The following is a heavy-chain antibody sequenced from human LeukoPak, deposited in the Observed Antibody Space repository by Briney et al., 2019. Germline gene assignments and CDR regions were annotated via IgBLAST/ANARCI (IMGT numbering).Heavy chain of an antibody. D-gene: IGHD6-19*01. CDR3: AKDALSGWYGYPDY. CDR2: IKEDGSEK. Sequence: GGSLRLSCSASGFTFSTYWMSWVRQAPGKGLEWVANIKEDGSEKNYADSVKGRFTISRDNSKNTLFLQMNSLRAEDTAVYHCAKDALSGWYGYPDYWGQGTLVTVSS. J-gene: IGHJ4*02. CDR1: GFTFSTYW. V-gene: IGHV3-7*05.